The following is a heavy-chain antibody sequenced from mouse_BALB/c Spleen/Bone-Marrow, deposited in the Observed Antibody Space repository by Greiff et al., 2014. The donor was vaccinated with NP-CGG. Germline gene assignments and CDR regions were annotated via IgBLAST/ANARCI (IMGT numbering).Heavy chain of an antibody. Sequence: VQLQQSGPELVKPGAPMKISCKASGYSFTGYTMNWVKQSHGKNLEWIGLINPYNGGTSYNQKFKGKATLTVDKSSSTAYMELLSLTSEDSAVYYCARDYYGSSYGFAYWGQGTLVTVSA. J-gene: IGHJ3*01. CDR2: INPYNGGT. CDR3: ARDYYGSSYGFAY. D-gene: IGHD1-1*01. V-gene: IGHV1-26*01. CDR1: GYSFTGYT.